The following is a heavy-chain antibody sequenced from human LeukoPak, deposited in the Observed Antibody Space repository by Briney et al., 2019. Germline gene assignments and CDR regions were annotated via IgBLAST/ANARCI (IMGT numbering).Heavy chain of an antibody. Sequence: PGGTLRLSCAASGFTFSNFAMSWVRQAPGKGLEWVSTFSGSGITTYYADSVKGRFTISRDNSKNTLYLQMNSLRAEDTAVYYCAKGIYSSGWSYFDYWGHGTLVTVSS. CDR3: AKGIYSSGWSYFDY. D-gene: IGHD6-19*01. CDR1: GFTFSNFA. V-gene: IGHV3-23*01. J-gene: IGHJ4*01. CDR2: FSGSGITT.